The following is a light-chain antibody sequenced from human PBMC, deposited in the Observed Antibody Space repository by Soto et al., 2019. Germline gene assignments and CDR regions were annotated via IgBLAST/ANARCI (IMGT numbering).Light chain of an antibody. CDR1: SSDIGGFYH. Sequence: QSALTQPASVSDSPGQSITISCIGTSSDIGGFYHVSWHQQHPGKAPKLTIYDVSNRPSGVSNRFSGSKTGNTASLIISGLQAEDEADYYCSSYTSSSSYVFGSGTKLTVL. CDR2: DVS. CDR3: SSYTSSSSYV. J-gene: IGLJ1*01. V-gene: IGLV2-14*03.